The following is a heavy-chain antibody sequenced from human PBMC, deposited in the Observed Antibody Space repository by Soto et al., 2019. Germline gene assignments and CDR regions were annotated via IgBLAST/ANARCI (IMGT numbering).Heavy chain of an antibody. CDR3: AGNRESSCYGDY. CDR2: IYYSGST. Sequence: SETLSLTCTVSGGSISSGGYYWSWIRQHPGKGLEWIGYIYYSGSTYYNPSLKSRVTISVDTSKNQFSLKLSSVTAADTAVYYCAGNRESSCYGDYWGQGTLVTV. J-gene: IGHJ4*02. V-gene: IGHV4-31*03. D-gene: IGHD6-13*01. CDR1: GGSISSGGYY.